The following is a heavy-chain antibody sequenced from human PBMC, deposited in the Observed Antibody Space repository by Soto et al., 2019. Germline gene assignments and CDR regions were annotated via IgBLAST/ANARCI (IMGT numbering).Heavy chain of an antibody. Sequence: RASVKVSCKASGGTFSSYAISWVRQAPGQGLEWMGGIIPIFGTANYAQKFQGRVTITADESTSTAYMELSSLRSEDTAVYYCARVGDGRGMYSSSWPNWFDPWGQGTLVTVSS. CDR2: IIPIFGTA. V-gene: IGHV1-69*13. CDR1: GGTFSSYA. D-gene: IGHD6-13*01. J-gene: IGHJ5*02. CDR3: ARVGDGRGMYSSSWPNWFDP.